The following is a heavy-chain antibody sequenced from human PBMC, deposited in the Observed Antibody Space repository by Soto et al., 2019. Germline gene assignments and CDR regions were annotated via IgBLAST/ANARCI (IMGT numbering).Heavy chain of an antibody. CDR3: AKDSISSDGGYYLYYFDS. V-gene: IGHV3-23*01. Sequence: LRLSFAASGFTFSRYAVSWVRQAPGKGLEWVSAISGSGGSTYFRDTVRGRFTISRDNSKNTLYLQMDSLRAEDTAVYYCAKDSISSDGGYYLYYFDSWGQGTRVTAPQ. J-gene: IGHJ4*02. D-gene: IGHD3-22*01. CDR2: ISGSGGST. CDR1: GFTFSRYA.